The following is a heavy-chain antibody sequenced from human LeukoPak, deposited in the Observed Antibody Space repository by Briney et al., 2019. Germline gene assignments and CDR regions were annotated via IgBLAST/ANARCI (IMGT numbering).Heavy chain of an antibody. CDR2: ISSSSSYI. Sequence: GGSLRLSCAASGFTFSSYSMNWVRQAPGKGLEWVSSISSSSSYIYYADSVKGRFTISRDNAKNSLYLQMNSLRAEDTVVYYCARDWYDILTGSDYGMDVWGKGTTVTVSS. D-gene: IGHD3-9*01. CDR3: ARDWYDILTGSDYGMDV. CDR1: GFTFSSYS. J-gene: IGHJ6*04. V-gene: IGHV3-21*01.